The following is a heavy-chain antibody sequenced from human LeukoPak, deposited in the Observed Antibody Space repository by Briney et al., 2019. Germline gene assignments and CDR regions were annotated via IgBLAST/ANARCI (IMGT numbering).Heavy chain of an antibody. CDR2: IYSGGST. V-gene: IGHV3-53*01. J-gene: IGHJ3*02. CDR3: ARDQGAVAPQGAFDI. D-gene: IGHD6-19*01. CDR1: GFTVSGNY. Sequence: PGGSLRLSCAASGFTVSGNYMSWVRQAPGKGLEWVSVIYSGGSTYYADSVKGRFTISRDNSKNTLYLQMNSLRVEDTAVYYCARDQGAVAPQGAFDIWGQGTMVTVSS.